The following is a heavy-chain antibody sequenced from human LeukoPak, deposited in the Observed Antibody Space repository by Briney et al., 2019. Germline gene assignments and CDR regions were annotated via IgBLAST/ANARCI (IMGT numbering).Heavy chain of an antibody. CDR1: GYTFTGYY. CDR2: MESNTGAS. Sequence: ASVKVSCKASGYTFTGYYMHWVRQAPGQGLEWMGWMESNTGASNSAQKFQGRVTLTRDTSISTAYLQWSSLQASDTAMYYCARPRTLVRGTIGYYFDYWGQGTLVTVSS. V-gene: IGHV1-2*02. D-gene: IGHD3-10*01. J-gene: IGHJ4*02. CDR3: ARPRTLVRGTIGYYFDY.